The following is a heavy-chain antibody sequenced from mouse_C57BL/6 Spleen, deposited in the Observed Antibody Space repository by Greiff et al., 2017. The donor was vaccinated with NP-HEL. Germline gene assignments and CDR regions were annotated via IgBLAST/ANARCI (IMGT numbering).Heavy chain of an antibody. Sequence: EVHLVGSGGGLVQPGGSLKLSCAASGFTFSNYYMYWVRQTPEKRLEWVAYISNGGGSTYYPDTVKGRFTISRDNAKNTLYLQMSRLKSEDTAMYYCARGTTVVATPFAYWGQGTLVTVSA. V-gene: IGHV5-12*01. J-gene: IGHJ3*01. CDR3: ARGTTVVATPFAY. CDR1: GFTFSNYY. CDR2: ISNGGGST. D-gene: IGHD1-1*01.